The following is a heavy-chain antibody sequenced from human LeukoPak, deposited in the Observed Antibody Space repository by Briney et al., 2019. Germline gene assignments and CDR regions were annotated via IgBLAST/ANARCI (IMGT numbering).Heavy chain of an antibody. CDR2: IKRDGSEK. Sequence: GGSLRLSCAASGFTFSSYWMSWVRQAPGKGLEWVANIKRDGSEKYYVDSVKGRFTISRDNAKNSLYLQMNSLRAEDTAVYYCASEWGSEEGACFDYWGQGTLVTVSS. D-gene: IGHD7-27*01. CDR1: GFTFSSYW. V-gene: IGHV3-7*01. J-gene: IGHJ4*02. CDR3: ASEWGSEEGACFDY.